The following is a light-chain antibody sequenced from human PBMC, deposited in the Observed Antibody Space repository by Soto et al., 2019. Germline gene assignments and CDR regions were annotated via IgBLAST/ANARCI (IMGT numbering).Light chain of an antibody. V-gene: IGLV1-51*01. CDR2: DDS. CDR1: SSNIGSNY. Sequence: VLTQPPSVSAAPGQKVTISCSGSSSNIGSNYVSWYRHLPGTAPKLLIYDDSNRPSGIPDRFSGSKSGTSATLGITGLQTGDEADYYCGTWDSSLIAGVFGTGTKVTVL. J-gene: IGLJ1*01. CDR3: GTWDSSLIAGV.